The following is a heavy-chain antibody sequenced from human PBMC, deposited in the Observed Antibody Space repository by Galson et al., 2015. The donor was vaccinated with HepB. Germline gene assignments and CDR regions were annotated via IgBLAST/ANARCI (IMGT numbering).Heavy chain of an antibody. Sequence: SVKVSCKVSGYTFATYGLTWVRQAPGQGLEWMGWVNSHNGKTKYAQKSQGRVTMTTDTSTATAYMELRSLISDDTAVYYCARDLYDFADYWGQGSLVIVSS. D-gene: IGHD3-3*01. CDR3: ARDLYDFADY. CDR1: GYTFATYG. J-gene: IGHJ4*02. V-gene: IGHV1-18*01. CDR2: VNSHNGKT.